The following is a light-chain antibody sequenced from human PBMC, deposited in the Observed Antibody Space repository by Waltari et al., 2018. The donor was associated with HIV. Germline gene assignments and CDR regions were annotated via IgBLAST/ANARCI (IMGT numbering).Light chain of an antibody. J-gene: IGLJ2*01. Sequence: QSVLTQPPSASGTPGQRVTISCSGSRSNIGSNTVHWYKQLPGTAPKLLIYNDNQRPSGVPARFSGSKSGTSASLAISGLQSEDEAHYYCAAWDDNLNGLFGEGTKLTVL. CDR1: RSNIGSNT. CDR2: NDN. CDR3: AAWDDNLNGL. V-gene: IGLV1-44*01.